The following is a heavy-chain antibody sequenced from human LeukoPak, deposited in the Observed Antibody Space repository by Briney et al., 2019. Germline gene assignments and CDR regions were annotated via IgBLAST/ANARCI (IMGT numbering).Heavy chain of an antibody. J-gene: IGHJ4*02. V-gene: IGHV4-38-2*01. CDR1: GYSISSGYY. CDR2: IYHSGST. CDR3: ARQTVGLFDY. Sequence: PSETLSLTCAVSGYSISSGYYWGWIRQPPGKGLEWIGSIYHSGSTYYNPSLKSRVTISVDTSKNQFSLKLSSVTAADTAVYYFARQTVGLFDYWGQGTLVTVSS.